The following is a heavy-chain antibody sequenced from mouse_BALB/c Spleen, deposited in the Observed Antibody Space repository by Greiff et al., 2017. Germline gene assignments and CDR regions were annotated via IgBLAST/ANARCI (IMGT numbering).Heavy chain of an antibody. D-gene: IGHD1-1*01. V-gene: IGHV1-69*02. CDR3: ARSHKFITTVVPYYAMDY. CDR2: IDPSDSYT. Sequence: VQLQQPGAELVKPGASVKLSCKASGYTFTSYWMHWVKQRPGQGLEWIGEIDPSDSYTNYNQKFKGKATLTVDKSSSTAYMQLSSLTSEDSAVYYCARSHKFITTVVPYYAMDYWGQGTSVTVSS. CDR1: GYTFTSYW. J-gene: IGHJ4*01.